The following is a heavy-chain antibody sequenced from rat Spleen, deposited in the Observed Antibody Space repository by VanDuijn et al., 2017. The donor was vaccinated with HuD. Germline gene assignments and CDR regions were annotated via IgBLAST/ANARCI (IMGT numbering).Heavy chain of an antibody. D-gene: IGHD1-6*01. Sequence: EVKLLESGGGLVQPGGSLRLSCAASGFTFADFYMSWIRQSPGKAPEWLSFIRNKANSYTTEYNPSVMGRFTISRDETQNVLYLQMNTLRAEDTAIYYCAKHEGRLWDVMAVWGQGASVTVSS. J-gene: IGHJ4*01. V-gene: IGHV7-6*01. CDR2: IRNKANSYTT. CDR1: GFTFADFY. CDR3: AKHEGRLWDVMAV.